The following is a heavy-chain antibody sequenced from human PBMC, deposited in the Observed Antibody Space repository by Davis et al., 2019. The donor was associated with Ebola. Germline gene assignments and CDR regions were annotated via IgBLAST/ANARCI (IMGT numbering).Heavy chain of an antibody. CDR1: GFTFSSYS. CDR2: ISSSSSTI. J-gene: IGHJ4*02. D-gene: IGHD5-18*01. CDR3: ARDSNGYSYGYDY. Sequence: GESLKISCAASGFTFSSYSMNWVRQAPGKGLEWVSYISSSSSTIYYADSVKGRFTISRDNAKNSLYLQMNSLRDEDTAVYYCARDSNGYSYGYDYWGQGTLVTVSS. V-gene: IGHV3-48*02.